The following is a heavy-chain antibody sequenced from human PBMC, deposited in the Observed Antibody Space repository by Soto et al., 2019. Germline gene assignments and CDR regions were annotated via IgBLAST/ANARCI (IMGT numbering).Heavy chain of an antibody. J-gene: IGHJ4*02. CDR2: IYYSGST. Sequence: TLSLTCTVSGGSISSSSYYWGWIRQPPGKGLEWIGSIYYSGSTYYSPSLKSRVTISVDTSKNQFSLKLSSVTAADTAVYYCARHDDGYEDYWGQGTLVTVSS. D-gene: IGHD1-1*01. CDR3: ARHDDGYEDY. CDR1: GGSISSSSYY. V-gene: IGHV4-39*01.